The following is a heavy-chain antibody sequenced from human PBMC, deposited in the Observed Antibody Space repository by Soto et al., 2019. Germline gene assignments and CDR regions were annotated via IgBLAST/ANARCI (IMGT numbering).Heavy chain of an antibody. Sequence: GASVKVSCKASGYTFTSYYMHWVRQAPGQGLEWMGIINPSGGSTSYAQKFQGRVTMTRDTSTSTVYMELSSLRSEDTAVYYCARDAVYCSGGSCDSGALDIWGQGTMVTVSS. D-gene: IGHD2-15*01. J-gene: IGHJ3*02. CDR3: ARDAVYCSGGSCDSGALDI. V-gene: IGHV1-46*01. CDR2: INPSGGST. CDR1: GYTFTSYY.